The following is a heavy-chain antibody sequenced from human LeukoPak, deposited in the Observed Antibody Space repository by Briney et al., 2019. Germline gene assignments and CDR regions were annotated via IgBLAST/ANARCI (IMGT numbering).Heavy chain of an antibody. CDR1: GGTFSSYA. V-gene: IGHV1-69*05. J-gene: IGHJ4*02. CDR3: ARVLFYSSGNKSNRVDY. D-gene: IGHD6-19*01. Sequence: ASVKVSCKASGGTFSSYAISWVRQAPGQGLEWMGGIIPIFGTVNYAQKFQGRVTMTRDTSIRTAYMELSRLRSDDTAVYYCARVLFYSSGNKSNRVDYWGQGTLVTVSS. CDR2: IIPIFGTV.